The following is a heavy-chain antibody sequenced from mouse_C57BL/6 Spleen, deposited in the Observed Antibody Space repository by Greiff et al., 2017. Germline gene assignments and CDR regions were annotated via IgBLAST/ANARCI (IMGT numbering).Heavy chain of an antibody. CDR1: GYTFTSYG. V-gene: IGHV1-81*01. CDR3: ARWIYDYDREGAMDY. Sequence: VQGVESGAELARPGASVKLSCKASGYTFTSYGISWVKQRTGQGLEWIGEIYPRSGNTYYNEKFKGKATLTADKSSSTAYMELRSLTSEDSAVYFCARWIYDYDREGAMDYWGQGTSVTVSS. D-gene: IGHD2-4*01. CDR2: IYPRSGNT. J-gene: IGHJ4*01.